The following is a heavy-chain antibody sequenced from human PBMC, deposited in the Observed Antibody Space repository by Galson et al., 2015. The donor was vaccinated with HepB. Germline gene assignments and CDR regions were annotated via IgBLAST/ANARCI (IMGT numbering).Heavy chain of an antibody. V-gene: IGHV3-21*01. Sequence: SLRLSCAASGFTFSSYSMNWVRQAPGKRLEWVSSISSSSSYIYYADSVKGRFTISRDNAKNSLYLQMNSLRAEDTAVYYCARAVGIVVVPTAPFDYWGQGTLVTVSS. D-gene: IGHD2-2*01. CDR2: ISSSSSYI. CDR1: GFTFSSYS. J-gene: IGHJ4*02. CDR3: ARAVGIVVVPTAPFDY.